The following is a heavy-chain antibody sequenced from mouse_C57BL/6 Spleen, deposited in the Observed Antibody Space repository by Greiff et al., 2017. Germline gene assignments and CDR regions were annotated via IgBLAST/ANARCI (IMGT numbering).Heavy chain of an antibody. V-gene: IGHV1-59*01. D-gene: IGHD1-1*01. J-gene: IGHJ1*03. CDR2: IDPSDSYT. Sequence: QVQLQQPGAELVRPGTSVKLSCKASGYTFTSYWMHWVKQRPGQGLEWIGVIDPSDSYTNYNQKFKGKATLTLDTSSSTAYMQLSSLTSEDSAFYYCARYGSSYGWYFDVWGTGTTVTVSS. CDR3: ARYGSSYGWYFDV. CDR1: GYTFTSYW.